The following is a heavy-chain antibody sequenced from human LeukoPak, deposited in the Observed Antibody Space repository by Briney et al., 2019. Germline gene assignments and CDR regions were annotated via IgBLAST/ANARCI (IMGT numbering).Heavy chain of an antibody. D-gene: IGHD3-9*01. CDR3: ARDGVLRYFDWLYLFDY. Sequence: PGGSLRLSCAASGFTFSSYAMHWVRQAPGKGLEWVAVISYDGSNKYYADSVKGRFTISRDNSKNTLYLQMNSLRAEDTAVYYCARDGVLRYFDWLYLFDYWGQGTLVTVSS. J-gene: IGHJ4*02. CDR2: ISYDGSNK. V-gene: IGHV3-30-3*01. CDR1: GFTFSSYA.